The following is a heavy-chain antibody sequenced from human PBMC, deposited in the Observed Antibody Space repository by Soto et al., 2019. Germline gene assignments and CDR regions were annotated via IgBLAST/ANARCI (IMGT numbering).Heavy chain of an antibody. J-gene: IGHJ4*02. V-gene: IGHV4-39*01. CDR3: ARQSTGGYCSSTSCYARSVFFDY. CDR2: IYYSGST. CDR1: GGSISSSSYY. D-gene: IGHD2-2*01. Sequence: PSETLSLTCTVSGGSISSSSYYWGWIRQPPGKGLEWIGSIYYSGSTYYNPSLKSRVTISVDTSKNQFSLKLSYVTAADTAVYYCARQSTGGYCSSTSCYARSVFFDYWGQGTLVTVSS.